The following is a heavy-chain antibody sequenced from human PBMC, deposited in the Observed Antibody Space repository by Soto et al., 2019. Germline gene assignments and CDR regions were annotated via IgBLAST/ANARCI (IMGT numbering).Heavy chain of an antibody. CDR2: ISYRGST. CDR1: AGSITTSY. J-gene: IGHJ5*02. Sequence: SDTLSLTCTVSAGSITTSYWSWIRQPLGKALEWIGYISYRGSTNYNPSLKSRLTISIDTSKSQISLKLTSMTTADTAVYYCASSGIVGRQVINWFDPCCHGTLDPISS. V-gene: IGHV4-59*01. D-gene: IGHD6-6*01. CDR3: ASSGIVGRQVINWFDP.